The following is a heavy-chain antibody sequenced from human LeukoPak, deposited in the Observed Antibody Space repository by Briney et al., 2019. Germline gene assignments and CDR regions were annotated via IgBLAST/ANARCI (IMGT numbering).Heavy chain of an antibody. V-gene: IGHV3-74*01. CDR1: GFTFSSYW. J-gene: IGHJ4*02. Sequence: PGGSLRLSCAASGFTFSSYWMGWGRQAPGEGLVWVSRINTDGSSTSFADSVKGRFTISRDNAKNTLYLQMNSLRAEDTAVYYCARHRSGWYFDYWGQGSLVTVSS. D-gene: IGHD2-15*01. CDR2: INTDGSST. CDR3: ARHRSGWYFDY.